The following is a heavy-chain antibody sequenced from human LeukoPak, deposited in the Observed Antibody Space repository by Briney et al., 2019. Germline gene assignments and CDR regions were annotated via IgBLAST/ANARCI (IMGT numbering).Heavy chain of an antibody. D-gene: IGHD2-15*01. V-gene: IGHV1-18*01. CDR2: ISAYNGNT. CDR3: ARISGGSFYFDY. J-gene: IGHJ4*02. Sequence: ASVKVSCKVSGYTLTELSMHWVRQAPGQGLEWMGWISAYNGNTNYAQKLQGRVTMTTDTSTSTAYMELRSLRSDDTAVYYCARISGGSFYFDYWGQGTLVTVSS. CDR1: GYTLTELS.